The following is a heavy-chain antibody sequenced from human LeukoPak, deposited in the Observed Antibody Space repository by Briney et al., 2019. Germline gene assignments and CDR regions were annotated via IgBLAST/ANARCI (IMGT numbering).Heavy chain of an antibody. D-gene: IGHD2-8*01. Sequence: GGSLRLSCAASGFTVSRYGMNWVRQAPGKGPEWVSSINSRGSDKYYADSVEGRFTISRDNAKNSLFLQMNSLRAEDTAVYYCEREGSIVPHKDLYYWGQGTLVTVSS. CDR3: EREGSIVPHKDLYY. CDR1: GFTVSRYG. J-gene: IGHJ4*02. CDR2: INSRGSDK. V-gene: IGHV3-21*01.